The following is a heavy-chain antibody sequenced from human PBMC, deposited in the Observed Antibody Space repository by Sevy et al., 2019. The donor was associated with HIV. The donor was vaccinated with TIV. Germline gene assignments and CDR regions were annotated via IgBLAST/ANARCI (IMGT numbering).Heavy chain of an antibody. CDR2: ISSYNGNT. V-gene: IGHV1-18*01. D-gene: IGHD6-19*01. J-gene: IGHJ4*02. CDR1: GYTFTSYG. CDR3: ARVRIAVANFDY. Sequence: ASVKVSCKTSGYTFTSYGISWVRQAPGQGLECMGWISSYNGNTNYAQKLQGRVTMTTDTSASTAYMELRSLRSDDTAVYYCARVRIAVANFDYWGQGTLVTVSS.